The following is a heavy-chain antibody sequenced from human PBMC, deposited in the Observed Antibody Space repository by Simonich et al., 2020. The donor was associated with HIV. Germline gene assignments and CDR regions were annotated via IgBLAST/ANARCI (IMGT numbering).Heavy chain of an antibody. Sequence: QVQLQESGPGLVKPSETLSLTCTVSGGSISSYYWGWIRQPAGKGLEWIGRIYTSGSTNYNPSLKSRVTISVDKSKNQFSLKLSSVTAADTAVYYCARDRDFTIYAFDIWGQGTMVTVSS. CDR3: ARDRDFTIYAFDI. CDR2: IYTSGST. D-gene: IGHD3-10*01. CDR1: GGSISSYY. V-gene: IGHV4-4*07. J-gene: IGHJ3*02.